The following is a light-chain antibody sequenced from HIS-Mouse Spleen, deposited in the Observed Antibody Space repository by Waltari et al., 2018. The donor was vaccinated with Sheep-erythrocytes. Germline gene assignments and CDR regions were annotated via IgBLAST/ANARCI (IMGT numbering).Light chain of an antibody. Sequence: QSALTKPRSVSGSPGQSVTISCTGIRSDAGGYNYVSWYQHHPGKAPKLMIYDVRKRPSGLPDRFSGSKSGNTASLTISGLQAEDEADYYCCSYAGSYNHVFATGTKVTVL. J-gene: IGLJ1*01. V-gene: IGLV2-11*01. CDR3: CSYAGSYNHV. CDR1: RSDAGGYNY. CDR2: DVR.